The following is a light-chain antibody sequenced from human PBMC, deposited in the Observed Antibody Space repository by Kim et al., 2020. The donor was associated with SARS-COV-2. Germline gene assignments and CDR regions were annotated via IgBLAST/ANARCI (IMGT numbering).Light chain of an antibody. Sequence: GASVKLTCTLSSGNSSYAIAWHQQQPEKGPRYLMKLNSDGSQSKGDGIPDRFSGSSSGAERYRTISSLQSEDEADYYCQTWGTVVFGGGTQLTVL. J-gene: IGLJ2*01. CDR1: SGNSSYA. CDR2: LNSDGSQ. V-gene: IGLV4-69*01. CDR3: QTWGTVV.